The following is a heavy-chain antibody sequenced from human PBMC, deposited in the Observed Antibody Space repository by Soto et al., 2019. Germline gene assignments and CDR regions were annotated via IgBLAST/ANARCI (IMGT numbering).Heavy chain of an antibody. V-gene: IGHV4-39*01. CDR2: IDYSGSA. CDR3: ARGGAVGVAGY. J-gene: IGHJ4*02. CDR1: GASISSSTYY. Sequence: QPQLQESGPGLVKPSETLSLTCTVSGASISSSTYYWGWIRQPPGKGLEWIGSIDYSGSAYYNPCLKSRVIISVDTSKDQVSLKLSSVTAADTAVYYCARGGAVGVAGYWGQGTLITVSS. D-gene: IGHD6-19*01.